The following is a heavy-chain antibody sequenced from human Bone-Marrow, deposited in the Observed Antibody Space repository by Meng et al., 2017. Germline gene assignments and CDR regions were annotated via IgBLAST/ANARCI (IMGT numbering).Heavy chain of an antibody. CDR1: GLSFTDAW. Sequence: GGSLRLSCVASGLSFTDAWMSWVRQAPGKGLEWVGRIKRNSDGGTIDYAAPVKGRFTISRDDSKNMFYLQMNSLKSEDTAVYYCTGHIDYWGHGTLVTVSS. J-gene: IGHJ4*01. CDR3: TGHIDY. CDR2: IKRNSDGGTI. V-gene: IGHV3-15*01.